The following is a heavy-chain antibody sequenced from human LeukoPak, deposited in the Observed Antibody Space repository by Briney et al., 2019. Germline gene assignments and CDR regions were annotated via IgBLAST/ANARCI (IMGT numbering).Heavy chain of an antibody. CDR1: GYTFTGYY. D-gene: IGHD2-15*01. V-gene: IGHV1-2*02. Sequence: ASVKVSCKASGYTFTGYYMHWVRQAPGQGLEWMGWINPNSGGTNYAQKFQGRVTMTRDTSISTAYMELSRLRSDDTAVYYCARDSAYCSGGSCYEQSADAFDIWGQGTMVTVSS. J-gene: IGHJ3*02. CDR3: ARDSAYCSGGSCYEQSADAFDI. CDR2: INPNSGGT.